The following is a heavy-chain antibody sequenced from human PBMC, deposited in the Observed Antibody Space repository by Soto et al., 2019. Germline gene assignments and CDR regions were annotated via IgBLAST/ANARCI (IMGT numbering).Heavy chain of an antibody. CDR2: INPNGGST. D-gene: IGHD2-15*01. Sequence: QVPLVQSGAEVKRPGASVKVSCKASGYTFTTYYMHWVRQAPGQGLEWLGIINPNGGSTTYAPKCQGRVTMTRDTATSTDYLELSSLSSEDTDVYYCARAGYCSGGTCFHGNCDFWGQGTLVTVSA. CDR1: GYTFTTYY. V-gene: IGHV1-46*01. J-gene: IGHJ4*02. CDR3: ARAGYCSGGTCFHGNCDF.